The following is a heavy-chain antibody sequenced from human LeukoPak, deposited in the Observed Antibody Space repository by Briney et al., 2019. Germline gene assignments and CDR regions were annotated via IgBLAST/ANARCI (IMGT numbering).Heavy chain of an antibody. CDR3: ARCYYGILTGYYYYYYYMDV. J-gene: IGHJ6*03. CDR1: GFTLSSYE. D-gene: IGHD3-9*01. V-gene: IGHV3-48*03. Sequence: GGSLRLSCAASGFTLSSYEMKWVRQAPGKGLEWVSYISSSGSTIYYADSVKGRFTISRDNAKNSLYLQMNSLRAEDTAVYYCARCYYGILTGYYYYYYYMDVWGKGTTVTISS. CDR2: ISSSGSTI.